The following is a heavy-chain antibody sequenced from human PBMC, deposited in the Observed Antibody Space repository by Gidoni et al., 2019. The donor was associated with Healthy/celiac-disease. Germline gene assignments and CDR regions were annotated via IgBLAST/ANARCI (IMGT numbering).Heavy chain of an antibody. CDR2: IRSSSSTI. J-gene: IGHJ4*02. V-gene: IGHV3-48*04. D-gene: IGHD2-2*01. CDR1: GFTFSSYS. CDR3: ARDHIVVVPAALDY. Sequence: EVQLVESGGGLVQPGGSLRLSCAASGFTFSSYSMNWVRQAPGKGLELVSYIRSSSSTIYHADSVKGRFTSSRDNAKNSLYLKMNSLRAEDTAVYYCARDHIVVVPAALDYWGQGTLVTVSS.